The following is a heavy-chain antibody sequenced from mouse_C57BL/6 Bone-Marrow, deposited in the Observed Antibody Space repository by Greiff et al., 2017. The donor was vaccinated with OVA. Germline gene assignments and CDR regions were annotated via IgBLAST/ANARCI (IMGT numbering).Heavy chain of an antibody. CDR2: ISDGGSYT. CDR1: GFTFSSYA. V-gene: IGHV5-4*01. CDR3: ARAGRGYAMDY. Sequence: EVHLVESGGGLVKPGGSLKLSCAASGFTFSSYAMSWVRQTPEKRLEWVATISDGGSYTYYPDNVKGRFTISRDNAKNNLYLQMSHLKSEDTAMYYCARAGRGYAMDYWGQGTSVTVSS. J-gene: IGHJ4*01.